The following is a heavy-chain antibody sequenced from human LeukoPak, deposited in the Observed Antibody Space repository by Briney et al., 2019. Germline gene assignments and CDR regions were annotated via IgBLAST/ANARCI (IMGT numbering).Heavy chain of an antibody. CDR3: ARDRVDILTGYSQSGFDY. V-gene: IGHV4-39*07. CDR1: GISISSSSYY. D-gene: IGHD3-9*01. J-gene: IGHJ4*02. CDR2: IYYSGST. Sequence: SETLSLTCTVSGISISSSSYYWGWIRQPPGKGLEWIGSIYYSGSTYYNPSLKSRVTISVDTSKNQFSLKLSSVNGADTGVYYCARDRVDILTGYSQSGFDYWGQGTLVTVSS.